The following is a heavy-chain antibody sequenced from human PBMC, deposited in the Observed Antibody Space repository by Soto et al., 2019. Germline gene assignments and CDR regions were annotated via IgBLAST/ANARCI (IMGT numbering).Heavy chain of an antibody. CDR1: GGSFSGYY. J-gene: IGHJ4*02. Sequence: QVQLQQWGAGLLKPSETLSLTCAVYGGSFSGYYWSWIRQPPGKGLEWIGEINHSGSTNYNPSRKRRVTISVDTSKSQCSLKLSSVTDADAAVYDCARVLGPIYLAYCGQGTLVTVSS. CDR3: ARVLGPIYLAY. D-gene: IGHD3-16*01. CDR2: INHSGST. V-gene: IGHV4-34*01.